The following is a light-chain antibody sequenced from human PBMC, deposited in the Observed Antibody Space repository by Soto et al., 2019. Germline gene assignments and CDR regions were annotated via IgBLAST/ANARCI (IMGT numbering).Light chain of an antibody. CDR1: QGISDY. CDR3: QQYGSSPIT. Sequence: EVMLTQSPTTQSLSLGERATLSCRASQGISDYLAWYQQKPGQAPRLLIYEASKRATGIPARFSGSGSGTDFTLTISSLEPEDFAVYYCQQYGSSPITFGQGTRLE. CDR2: EAS. V-gene: IGKV3D-11*01. J-gene: IGKJ5*01.